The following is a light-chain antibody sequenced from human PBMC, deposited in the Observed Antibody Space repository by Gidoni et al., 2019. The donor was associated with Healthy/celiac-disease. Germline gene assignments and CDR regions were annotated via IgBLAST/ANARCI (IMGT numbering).Light chain of an antibody. CDR3: QQSYSTPLT. CDR1: QSISSY. J-gene: IGKJ3*01. Sequence: DIQMTHSPSSLSASVGDSVTITCRASQSISSYLNWYQQKPGKAPKLLIYAACSLQSGVPSRFSGSGSGTDFTLTISSLQPEDFATYYWQQSYSTPLTVGPGTKVDIK. V-gene: IGKV1-39*01. CDR2: AAC.